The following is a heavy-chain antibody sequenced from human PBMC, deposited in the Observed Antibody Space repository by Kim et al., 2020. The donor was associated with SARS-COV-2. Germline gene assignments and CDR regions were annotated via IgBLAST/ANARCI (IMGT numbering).Heavy chain of an antibody. J-gene: IGHJ3*02. V-gene: IGHV1-46*01. CDR3: ARGGLEGCGGDCYLNFAFDI. D-gene: IGHD2-21*02. Sequence: ASVKVSCKASGYTFTSYYMHWVRQAPGQGLEWMGIINPSGGSTSYAQKFQGRVTMTRDTSTSTVYMELSSLRSEDTAVYYCARGGLEGCGGDCYLNFAFDIWGQGTMVTVSS. CDR1: GYTFTSYY. CDR2: INPSGGST.